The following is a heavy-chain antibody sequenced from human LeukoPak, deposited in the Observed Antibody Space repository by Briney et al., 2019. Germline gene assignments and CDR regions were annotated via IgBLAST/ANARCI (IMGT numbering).Heavy chain of an antibody. J-gene: IGHJ3*02. Sequence: KVGESLKISCKGSGYSFTSYWIGWVRPMPGKGLEWMGIIYPGDSDTRYSPSFQGQVTISADKSLSTAYLQCSSLKASGNARYFCASSTAMVPSDAFDIWGQGTMVTVSS. CDR1: GYSFTSYW. D-gene: IGHD5-18*01. CDR2: IYPGDSDT. CDR3: ASSTAMVPSDAFDI. V-gene: IGHV5-51*01.